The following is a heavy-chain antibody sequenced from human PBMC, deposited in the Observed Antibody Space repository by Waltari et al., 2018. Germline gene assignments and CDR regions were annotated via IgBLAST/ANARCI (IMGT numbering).Heavy chain of an antibody. D-gene: IGHD6-6*01. Sequence: EVQQVESGGGLVQPGGSLRLSCAASGTPSSHCGMSWVRQAPGKGLEWVANIKEDGNQKYDMDYAKGRFTISRDNAKNSLHLQMSSLRGEDTAVYYCARIGYSSSSTDYWGQGTLVTVSS. V-gene: IGHV3-7*01. CDR2: IKEDGNQK. CDR3: ARIGYSSSSTDY. CDR1: GTPSSHCG. J-gene: IGHJ4*02.